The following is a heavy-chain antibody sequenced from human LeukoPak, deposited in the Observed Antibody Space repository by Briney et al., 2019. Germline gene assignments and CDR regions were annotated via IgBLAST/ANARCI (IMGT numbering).Heavy chain of an antibody. CDR3: TRDQMNY. CDR2: IFSNGDT. Sequence: GGSLRLSCAASGFSFSNFAMNWVRLAPGKGLEWVSLIFSNGDTHYADSVKGRFTISRDTSKNTVSLQMNSLRVEDTAMYYCTRDQMNYWGQGTLVTVSS. D-gene: IGHD5-24*01. J-gene: IGHJ4*02. CDR1: GFSFSNFA. V-gene: IGHV3-53*01.